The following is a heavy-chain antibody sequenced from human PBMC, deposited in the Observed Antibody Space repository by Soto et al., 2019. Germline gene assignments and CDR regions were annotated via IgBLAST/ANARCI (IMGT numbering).Heavy chain of an antibody. CDR2: IYYSGST. D-gene: IGHD5-12*01. CDR3: VRRYRRNCGYCGQDTLVTVASGKHRRASVKFSCKASGFTFTSYAIHWVRQAPGQRLES. Sequence: SETLSLTCTVSGGSISSYYWSWIRQPPGKGLEWIGYIYYSGSTNYNPSLKSRVTISVDTSKNQFSLKLSSVTAADTAVYYCVRRYRRNCGYCGQDTLVTVASGKHRRASVKFSCKASGFTFTSYAIHWVRQAPGQRLESWGQGTLVTVSS. V-gene: IGHV4-59*01. CDR1: GGSISSYY. J-gene: IGHJ4*02.